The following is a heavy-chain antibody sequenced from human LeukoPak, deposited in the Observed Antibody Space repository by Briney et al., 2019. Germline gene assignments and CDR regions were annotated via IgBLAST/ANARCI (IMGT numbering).Heavy chain of an antibody. CDR1: GGSFSDYS. CDR2: INHSGST. J-gene: IGHJ5*02. D-gene: IGHD3-10*01. V-gene: IGHV4-34*01. Sequence: SETLSLTCAVYGGSFSDYSWSWIRQPPGKGLEWIGDINHSGSTNYNPSLKSRVTISVDTSKNQFSLKLSSVTAADTAVYYCARDSGTTGEVKFDPWGQGTLVTVSS. CDR3: ARDSGTTGEVKFDP.